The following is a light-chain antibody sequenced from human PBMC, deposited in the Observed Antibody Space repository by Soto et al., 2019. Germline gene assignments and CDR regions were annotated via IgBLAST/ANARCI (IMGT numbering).Light chain of an antibody. CDR3: QQCGKSPLT. CDR2: GAS. J-gene: IGKJ1*01. V-gene: IGKV3-20*01. Sequence: EIVLTQSPGTLSLSPGERATLSCRASQSISSSYLAWYQQKPGQAPRLLIYGASSRATGIPDRFSGSGSGTDFTLTISRLEPEDFAVYYCQQCGKSPLTFGQGTKVDIK. CDR1: QSISSSY.